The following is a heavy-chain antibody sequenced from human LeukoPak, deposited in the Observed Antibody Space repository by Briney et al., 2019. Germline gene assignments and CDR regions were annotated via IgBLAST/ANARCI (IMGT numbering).Heavy chain of an antibody. CDR3: VRAYFGSGTILS. CDR2: IYYSGST. CDR1: GGSISISSYY. Sequence: PSETLSLTCTVSGGSISISSYYWGWIRQPPGTGLEWIGSIYYSGSTNYNPSLMSRVTISLDTSKNQFPLRLTSVAAADTAVYYCVRAYFGSGTILSWGQGTLVTVSS. J-gene: IGHJ5*02. D-gene: IGHD3-10*01. V-gene: IGHV4-39*06.